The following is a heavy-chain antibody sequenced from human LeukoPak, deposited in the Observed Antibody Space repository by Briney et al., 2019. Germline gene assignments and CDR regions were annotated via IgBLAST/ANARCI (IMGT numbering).Heavy chain of an antibody. CDR1: GFTFSSSA. CDR3: AKDGGSPFDY. V-gene: IGHV3-23*01. Sequence: GGSLRLSCAASGFTFSSSAMSWVRQAPGKGLEWVSAISNNGGYTYYADSVQGRFTISRDNSKSTLCLQMNSLRAEDTAVYYCAKDGGSPFDYWGQGTLVTVSS. CDR2: ISNNGGYT. D-gene: IGHD2-15*01. J-gene: IGHJ4*02.